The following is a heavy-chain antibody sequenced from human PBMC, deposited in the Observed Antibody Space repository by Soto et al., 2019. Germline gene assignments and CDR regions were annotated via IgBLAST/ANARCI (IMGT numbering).Heavy chain of an antibody. J-gene: IGHJ6*02. V-gene: IGHV3-23*01. Sequence: GGSLRLSCAASGFTFSSYAMSWVRQAPGKGLEWVSAISGSGGSTYYADSVKGRFTISRDNSKNTLYLQMNSLRAEDTAVYYCAVRAAAGDYHSYGMDVWGQGTAVTVAS. CDR1: GFTFSSYA. CDR2: ISGSGGST. D-gene: IGHD6-13*01. CDR3: AVRAAAGDYHSYGMDV.